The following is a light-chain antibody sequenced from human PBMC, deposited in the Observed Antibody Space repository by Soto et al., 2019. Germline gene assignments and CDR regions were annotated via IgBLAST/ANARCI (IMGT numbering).Light chain of an antibody. V-gene: IGKV3-11*01. Sequence: EVVLTQSPSTPSLSPGEGVTLACRASQSINNYLAWYQQKPGHAPSLFIYATSNRATGIPARFSGSGSGTDFTLTISSLDPEDFGVYYCQQRSSWSFTFGPGTKVDIK. CDR3: QQRSSWSFT. CDR2: ATS. J-gene: IGKJ3*01. CDR1: QSINNY.